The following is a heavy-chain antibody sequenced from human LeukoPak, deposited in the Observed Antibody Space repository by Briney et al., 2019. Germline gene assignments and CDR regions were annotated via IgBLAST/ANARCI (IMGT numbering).Heavy chain of an antibody. Sequence: ASVKVSGKASGYTFTGYYMQWVRQAPGQGLEWRGWINPNSGGTNYAQKFQGWVTMTRDTSISTAYMELSRLRSDDTAVYYCAGGYCSGGSCHGMDVWGQGTTVTVSS. CDR3: AGGYCSGGSCHGMDV. CDR2: INPNSGGT. V-gene: IGHV1-2*04. D-gene: IGHD2-15*01. J-gene: IGHJ6*02. CDR1: GYTFTGYY.